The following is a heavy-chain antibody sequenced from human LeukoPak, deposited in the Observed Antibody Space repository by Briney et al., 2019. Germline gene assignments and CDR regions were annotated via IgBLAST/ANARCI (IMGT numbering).Heavy chain of an antibody. CDR1: GGTFSSYA. D-gene: IGHD2-15*01. CDR2: INTNTGNP. CDR3: ARDVVADQPRGYYYYGMDV. Sequence: GASVKVSCKASGGTFSSYAISWVRQAPGQGLEWMGWINTNTGNPTYAQGFTGRFVFSLDTSVSTAYLQISSLKAEDTAVYYCARDVVADQPRGYYYYGMDVWGQGTTVTVSS. J-gene: IGHJ6*02. V-gene: IGHV7-4-1*02.